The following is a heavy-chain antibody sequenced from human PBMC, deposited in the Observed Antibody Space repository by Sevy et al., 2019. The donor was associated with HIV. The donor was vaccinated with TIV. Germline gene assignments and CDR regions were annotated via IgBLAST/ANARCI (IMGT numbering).Heavy chain of an antibody. CDR3: AKDRDDTLTH. J-gene: IGHJ4*02. CDR1: GFTFSDDG. CDR2: VWSDGSNK. V-gene: IGHV3-33*06. D-gene: IGHD3-9*01. Sequence: GGSLRLSCAASGFTFSDDGIHWVRQAPSKGLEWVAIVWSDGSNKYYADSVKGRFTISRDNSKNTLYLQMNSLRAEDTAVYYSAKDRDDTLTHWGQGTLVTVSS.